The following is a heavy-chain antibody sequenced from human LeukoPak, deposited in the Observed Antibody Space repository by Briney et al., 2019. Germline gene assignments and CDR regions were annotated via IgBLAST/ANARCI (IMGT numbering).Heavy chain of an antibody. J-gene: IGHJ6*03. CDR3: ARVKFGESYAPKSYYYYYMHV. V-gene: IGHV3-7*01. D-gene: IGHD3-10*01. CDR2: IKQDGSEK. Sequence: GGSLRLSCAASGFTFRTYCMTWVRQAPGRGLEWVANIKQDGSEKYYVDSVKGRFTISRDNAKNSLYLQMNSLRAEDTAVYYCARVKFGESYAPKSYYYYYMHVWGKGTTVTVSS. CDR1: GFTFRTYC.